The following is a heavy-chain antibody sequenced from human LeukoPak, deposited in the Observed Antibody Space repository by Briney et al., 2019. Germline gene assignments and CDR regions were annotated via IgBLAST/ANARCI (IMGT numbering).Heavy chain of an antibody. Sequence: ASVKVSCKASGYTFTSYDNNWVRQATGQGLEWMGWMNPNSGNTGYAQKFQGRVTMTRNTSISTAYMEMSSLRSEDTAVYYCARLKYSSGWYEDYWGQGTLVTVSS. CDR3: ARLKYSSGWYEDY. J-gene: IGHJ4*02. CDR1: GYTFTSYD. CDR2: MNPNSGNT. D-gene: IGHD6-19*01. V-gene: IGHV1-8*01.